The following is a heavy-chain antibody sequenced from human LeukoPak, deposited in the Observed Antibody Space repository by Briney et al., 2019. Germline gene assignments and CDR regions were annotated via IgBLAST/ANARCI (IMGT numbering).Heavy chain of an antibody. CDR1: GGSISSSSW. V-gene: IGHV4-4*02. D-gene: IGHD6-13*01. Sequence: SETLSLTCAVSGGSISSSSWWSWVRQPPGKGLEWIGEIYHSGSTNYNPSLKSRVTISVDKSKNQFSLKLSSVTAADTAVYYCARRPLSSSSSGEDYWGQGTLVTVSS. CDR2: IYHSGST. J-gene: IGHJ4*02. CDR3: ARRPLSSSSSGEDY.